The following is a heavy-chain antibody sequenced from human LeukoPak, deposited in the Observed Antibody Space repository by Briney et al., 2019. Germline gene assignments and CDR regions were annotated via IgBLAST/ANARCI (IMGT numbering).Heavy chain of an antibody. CDR3: AIDPYSSGWRGGDYFDY. Sequence: GGSLRLSCAASGFTFSTYAMSWVRQAPGKGLEWVSSIGAGGGGGSTVYADSVKGRFAISRDNSKKTLFLQMNNLRAEDTAVYYCAIDPYSSGWRGGDYFDYWGQGTLVTVSS. J-gene: IGHJ4*02. V-gene: IGHV3-23*01. D-gene: IGHD6-19*01. CDR1: GFTFSTYA. CDR2: IGAGGGGGST.